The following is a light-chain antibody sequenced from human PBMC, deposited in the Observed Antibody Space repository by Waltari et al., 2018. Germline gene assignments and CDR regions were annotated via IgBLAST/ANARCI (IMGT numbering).Light chain of an antibody. Sequence: SYVLTQPPSVSVAPGETARIPCGGNNIGSKSVHWCRQKPGQAPVLVIYYDRDRPSGIPERFSGSNSGHTATLTISRVEAGDEADYFCQVWDGSSDLNVVFGGGTKLTVL. CDR1: NIGSKS. CDR2: YDR. CDR3: QVWDGSSDLNVV. V-gene: IGLV3-21*04. J-gene: IGLJ2*01.